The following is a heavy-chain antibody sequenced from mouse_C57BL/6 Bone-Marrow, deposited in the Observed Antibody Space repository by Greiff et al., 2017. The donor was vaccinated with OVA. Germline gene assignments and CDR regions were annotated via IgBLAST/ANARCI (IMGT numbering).Heavy chain of an antibody. CDR2: INPSTGGT. D-gene: IGHD1-1*01. Sequence: EVQLQQSGPELVKPGASVKISCKASGYSFTGYYMNWVKQSPEKSLEWIGEINPSTGGTTYNQKFKAKATVTVDKSSSTAYMQLKSLTSEDSAVYYCARVTTVGFAYWGQGTLVTVSA. CDR1: GYSFTGYY. V-gene: IGHV1-42*01. CDR3: ARVTTVGFAY. J-gene: IGHJ3*01.